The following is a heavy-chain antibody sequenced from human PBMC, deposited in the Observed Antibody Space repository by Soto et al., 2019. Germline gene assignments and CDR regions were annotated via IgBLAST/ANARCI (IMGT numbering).Heavy chain of an antibody. Sequence: PGGSLRLSCAASGFTCSSYAMSWVRPAPGKGLEWVSAISGSGGSTYYADSVKGRFAISRDNSKNTLYLQMNSLRAEDTAVYYCAKYGGDTYYDFWSGYYPYYMDVWGKGTTVTVSS. D-gene: IGHD3-3*01. CDR1: GFTCSSYA. CDR3: AKYGGDTYYDFWSGYYPYYMDV. J-gene: IGHJ6*03. V-gene: IGHV3-23*01. CDR2: ISGSGGST.